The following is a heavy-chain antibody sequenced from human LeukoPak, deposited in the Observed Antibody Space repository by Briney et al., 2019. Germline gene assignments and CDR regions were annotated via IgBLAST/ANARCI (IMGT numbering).Heavy chain of an antibody. V-gene: IGHV7-4-1*02. CDR3: ATAIKRAYSSSWYGDDAFDI. J-gene: IGHJ3*02. D-gene: IGHD6-13*01. CDR2: INTNTGNP. Sequence: ASVKVSCKASANTFTDYYMHWVRQAPGQGLEWMGWINTNTGNPTYAQGFTGRFVFSLDTSVSTAYLQISSLKAEDTAVYYCATAIKRAYSSSWYGDDAFDIWGQGTMVTVSS. CDR1: ANTFTDYY.